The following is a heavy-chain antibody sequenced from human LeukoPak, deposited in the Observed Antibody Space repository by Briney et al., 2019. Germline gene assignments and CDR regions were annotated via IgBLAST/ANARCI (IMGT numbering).Heavy chain of an antibody. J-gene: IGHJ2*01. CDR2: IYTSGST. V-gene: IGHV4-61*10. CDR3: ARVYYSSSYDYWYFDL. CDR1: GGSVSSGSYY. D-gene: IGHD6-13*01. Sequence: SETLSLTCTVSGGSVSSGSYYWSWIRQPAGKGLEWIGRIYTSGSTNYNPSLKSRVTISVDTSKNQFSLKLSSVTAADTAVYYCARVYYSSSYDYWYFDLWGRGTLVTVSS.